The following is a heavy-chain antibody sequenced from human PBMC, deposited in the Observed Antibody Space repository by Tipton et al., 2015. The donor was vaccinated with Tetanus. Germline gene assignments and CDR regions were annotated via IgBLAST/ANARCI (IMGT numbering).Heavy chain of an antibody. CDR3: ARGGSYSYGPRGFDL. Sequence: TLSLTCAVSGASISSIYSWSWIRQPPGKGLEWIGYVFRSGSTTYSPSFKSRVTISVDTPKNQFSLKLTSLTVADTAVYYCARGGSYSYGPRGFDLWGRGTLVTVSS. D-gene: IGHD5-18*01. CDR1: GASISSIYS. V-gene: IGHV4-30-2*01. J-gene: IGHJ2*01. CDR2: VFRSGST.